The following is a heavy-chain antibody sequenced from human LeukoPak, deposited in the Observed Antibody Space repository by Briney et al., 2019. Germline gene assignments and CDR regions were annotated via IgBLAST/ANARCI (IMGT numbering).Heavy chain of an antibody. CDR2: INPSGGST. D-gene: IGHD2-2*02. CDR3: ARDGAYCSSTSCYTVDAFEI. Sequence: GASVEVSCKASGYTFTSYYMHWVRQAPGQGLEWMGIINPSGGSTSYAQKFQGRVTMTRDTSTSTVYMELSSLRSEDTAVYYCARDGAYCSSTSCYTVDAFEIWGQGTMVTVSS. CDR1: GYTFTSYY. J-gene: IGHJ3*02. V-gene: IGHV1-46*03.